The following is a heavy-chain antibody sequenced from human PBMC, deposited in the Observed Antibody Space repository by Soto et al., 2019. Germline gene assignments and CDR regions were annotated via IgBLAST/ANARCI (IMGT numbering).Heavy chain of an antibody. V-gene: IGHV3-7*05. CDR3: AAWSRRNWFDY. J-gene: IGHJ4*02. Sequence: PGGSLRIACAASGFSISTYWVGWVRQSPRRGLEWVANIKYDDSEKPYADSVEGRFTISRDNAKNTLYLQMSSLRVEDAAVYYCAAWSRRNWFDYWGPGTLVTVSS. CDR1: GFSISTYW. D-gene: IGHD1-1*01. CDR2: IKYDDSEK.